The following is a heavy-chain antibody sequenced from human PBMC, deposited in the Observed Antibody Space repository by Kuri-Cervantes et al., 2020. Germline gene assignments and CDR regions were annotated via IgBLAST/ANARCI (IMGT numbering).Heavy chain of an antibody. D-gene: IGHD3-3*01. Sequence: ASVKVSCKASGYTFTSYYMHWVRQAPGQGLEWMGIINPSGGSTSYAQKFQGRVTMTRDTSTSTVYMELSSLRSEDTAVYYCARAGMGVGSYYDFWSGLEYDYGMDVWGQGTTVTVSS. CDR1: GYTFTSYY. CDR2: INPSGGST. CDR3: ARAGMGVGSYYDFWSGLEYDYGMDV. J-gene: IGHJ6*02. V-gene: IGHV1-46*01.